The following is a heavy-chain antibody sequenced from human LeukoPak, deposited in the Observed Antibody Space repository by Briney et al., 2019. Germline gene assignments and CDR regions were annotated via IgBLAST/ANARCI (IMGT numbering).Heavy chain of an antibody. CDR3: ARYGAYYYYGMDV. Sequence: GGSLRLSCAASGFTFSSYAMHWVRQAPGKGLEWVAVISYDGSNKYYADSVKGRFTISRDNSKNTLYLQMNSLRAEDTAVYYCARYGAYYYYGMDVWGQGTTVTVSS. CDR1: GFTFSSYA. CDR2: ISYDGSNK. V-gene: IGHV3-30-3*01. J-gene: IGHJ6*02. D-gene: IGHD2-8*01.